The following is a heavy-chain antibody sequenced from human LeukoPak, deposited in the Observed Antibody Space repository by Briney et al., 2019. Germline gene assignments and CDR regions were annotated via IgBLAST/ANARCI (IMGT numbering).Heavy chain of an antibody. CDR1: GGSFSGYS. J-gene: IGHJ4*02. CDR2: IYYSGST. Sequence: SETLSLTCAVYGGSFSGYSWSWIRQSPGKGLEWIGSIYYSGSTYYNPSLKSRVTISVDTSKNQFSLKLSSVTAADTAVYYCAREGADIVGATWGIDYWGQGTLVTVSS. D-gene: IGHD1-26*01. CDR3: AREGADIVGATWGIDY. V-gene: IGHV4-34*01.